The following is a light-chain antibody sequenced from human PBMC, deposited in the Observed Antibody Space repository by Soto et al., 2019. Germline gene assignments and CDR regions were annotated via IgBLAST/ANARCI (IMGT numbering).Light chain of an antibody. J-gene: IGKJ1*01. CDR3: QQYGSSPPT. Sequence: EIVLTQSPGTLSLSPGERATLSCRASQSVSTNYLAWYQRKPGQAPRLLIYGASSRATDIPRRFSGSGSGTDFPLTITRLEPEDFAVYYCQQYGSSPPTFGQGTKVEVK. CDR1: QSVSTNY. V-gene: IGKV3-20*01. CDR2: GAS.